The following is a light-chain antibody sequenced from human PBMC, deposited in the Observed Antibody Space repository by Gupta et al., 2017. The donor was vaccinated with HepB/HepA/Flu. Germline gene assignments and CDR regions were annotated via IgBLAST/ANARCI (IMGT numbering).Light chain of an antibody. Sequence: QSALTQPRSVSGSPGQSVTISCTGSSSDVGGYDYVSWYQQHPGKAPEFMIYDVSKRPSGSPDRFSASNAGNTASVTISVPRGGEGVDYYSCPDADSDIVVFGGGTKRTVL. CDR2: DVS. CDR1: SSDVGGYDY. J-gene: IGLJ2*01. V-gene: IGLV2-11*01. CDR3: CPDADSDIVV.